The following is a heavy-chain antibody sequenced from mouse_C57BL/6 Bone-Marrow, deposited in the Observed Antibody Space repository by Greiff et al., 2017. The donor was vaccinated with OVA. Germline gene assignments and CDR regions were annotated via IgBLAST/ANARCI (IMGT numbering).Heavy chain of an antibody. Sequence: EVQRVESGPGLVKPSQSLSLTCSVTGYSITSGYYWNWIRQFPGNKLEWMGYISYDGSNNYNPSLKNRISITRDTSKNQFFLKLNSVTTEDTATYYCARGRGSSRFDYWGKGTTLTVSS. V-gene: IGHV3-6*01. CDR3: ARGRGSSRFDY. CDR1: GYSITSGYY. J-gene: IGHJ2*01. CDR2: ISYDGSN. D-gene: IGHD1-1*01.